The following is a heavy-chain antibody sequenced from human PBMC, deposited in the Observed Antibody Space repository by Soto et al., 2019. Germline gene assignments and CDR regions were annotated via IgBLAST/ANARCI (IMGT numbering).Heavy chain of an antibody. J-gene: IGHJ4*02. Sequence: SGFTFRSYAMGWVRQAPGKGLEWVSAISGNGGRTNYADSVKGRFTISRNNSKNTLYLQMNSLRAEDTAVYYCAKGGLLLWFGELPSDYYFDYWGQVTLVTVSS. CDR1: GFTFRSYA. CDR2: ISGNGGRT. CDR3: AKGGLLLWFGELPSDYYFDY. V-gene: IGHV3-23*01. D-gene: IGHD3-10*01.